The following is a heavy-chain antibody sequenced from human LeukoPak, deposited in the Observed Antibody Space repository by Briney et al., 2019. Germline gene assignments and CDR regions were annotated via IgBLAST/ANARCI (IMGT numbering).Heavy chain of an antibody. CDR1: GGSVNNFY. CDR3: ARQTVAARRLHNWFDP. V-gene: IGHV4-59*08. CDR2: IYYSRST. J-gene: IGHJ5*02. D-gene: IGHD2-15*01. Sequence: PSETLSLTCTVSGGSVNNFYWSWIRQPPGKGLEWIGSIYYSRSTYYNPSLKSRVTLSLDTSKKQFSLNLTSVTATDTALYYCARQTVAARRLHNWFDPWCQGTLVTVSS.